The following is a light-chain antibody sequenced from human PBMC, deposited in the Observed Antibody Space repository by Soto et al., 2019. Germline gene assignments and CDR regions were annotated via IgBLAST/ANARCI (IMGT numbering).Light chain of an antibody. J-gene: IGKJ3*01. CDR3: QQYDTLRVT. CDR2: DAS. CDR1: QDITSY. Sequence: DIQMTQSPSSLSASVGDRVTITCQASQDITSYLNWYQHKPGKAPKLLIYDASILEAGVPPRFSGSGSGTDFTLTISSLQPEDIATYYCQQYDTLRVTFGPGTKVDIK. V-gene: IGKV1-33*01.